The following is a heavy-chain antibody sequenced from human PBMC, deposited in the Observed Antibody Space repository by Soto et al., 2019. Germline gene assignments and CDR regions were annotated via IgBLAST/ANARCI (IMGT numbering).Heavy chain of an antibody. J-gene: IGHJ4*02. CDR2: IYYSGST. V-gene: IGHV4-59*01. D-gene: IGHD1-26*01. CDR3: ARAMRGSYLRYFDY. CDR1: GGSISSYY. Sequence: QVQLQESGPGPVKPSETLSLTCTVSGGSISSYYWSWIRQPPGKGLEWIGYIYYSGSTNYNPSLKSRVTISVDTSKNQFSLKLSSVTAADTAVYYCARAMRGSYLRYFDYWGQGTLVTVSS.